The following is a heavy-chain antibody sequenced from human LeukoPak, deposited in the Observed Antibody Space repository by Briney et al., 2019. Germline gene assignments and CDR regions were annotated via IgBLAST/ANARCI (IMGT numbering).Heavy chain of an antibody. V-gene: IGHV1-18*01. D-gene: IGHD3-22*01. J-gene: IGHJ4*02. CDR1: GYTFTSYG. CDR3: VRDYYGSTERVFAY. CDR2: ISAYNGNT. Sequence: AAVKVTCKASGYTFTSYGISWVRQAPGQGLERMGWISAYNGNTNYALKHEGRVTMPTDTSRSTAYMELRRLRSDDAAVDYCVRDYYGSTERVFAYWGQGTLVTVS.